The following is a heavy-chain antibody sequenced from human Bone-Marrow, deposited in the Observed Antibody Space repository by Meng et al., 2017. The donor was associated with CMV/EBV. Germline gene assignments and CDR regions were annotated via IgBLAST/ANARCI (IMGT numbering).Heavy chain of an antibody. D-gene: IGHD1-26*01. CDR3: ASFPGGSYYNRREYYFDY. J-gene: IGHJ4*02. CDR1: GYSFTSYW. V-gene: IGHV5-51*01. CDR2: IYPGDSDT. Sequence: GESLKISCKGSGYSFTSYWIGWVRQMPGKGLEWMGIIYPGDSDTRYSPSFQGQVTISADKSISTAYLQWSSLKASDTAMYYCASFPGGSYYNRREYYFDYWGQGTMVTVSS.